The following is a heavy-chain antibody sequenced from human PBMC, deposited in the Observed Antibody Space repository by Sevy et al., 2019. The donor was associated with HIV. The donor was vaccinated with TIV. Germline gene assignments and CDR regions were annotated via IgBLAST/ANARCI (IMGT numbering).Heavy chain of an antibody. D-gene: IGHD2-8*01. V-gene: IGHV3-23*01. J-gene: IGHJ4*02. CDR3: AREGCTKPHDY. CDR2: LSFGCGEI. CDR1: GFTFSKYS. Sequence: GGSLRLSCAASGFTFSKYSMSWVRQPPGKGLEWVSTLSFGCGEINYADSVKGRFTICRDNSKSSGYLQMNNLRPEDTAVYYCAREGCTKPHDYWGQGTLVTVSS.